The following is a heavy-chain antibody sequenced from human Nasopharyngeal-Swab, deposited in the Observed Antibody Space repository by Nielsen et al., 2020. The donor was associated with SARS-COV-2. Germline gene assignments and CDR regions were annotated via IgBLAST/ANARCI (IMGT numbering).Heavy chain of an antibody. J-gene: IGHJ4*02. V-gene: IGHV3-49*04. CDR2: IRSKAYGGTT. Sequence: GESLKISCTASGFTFGDYAMSWVRQAPGKGLEWVGFIRSKAYGGTTEYAASVKGRFTISRDDSKSIAYLQMNSLKTEDTAVYYCTRGGYGDYGLYYFDYWGQGTLATVSS. D-gene: IGHD4-17*01. CDR1: GFTFGDYA. CDR3: TRGGYGDYGLYYFDY.